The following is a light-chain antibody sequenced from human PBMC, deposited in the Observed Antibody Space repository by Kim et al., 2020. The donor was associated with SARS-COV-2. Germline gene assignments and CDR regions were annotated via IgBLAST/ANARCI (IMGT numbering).Light chain of an antibody. CDR1: QNIRTY. V-gene: IGKV1-39*01. CDR2: FAS. J-gene: IGKJ2*01. CDR3: QQTYTTPYT. Sequence: FASVGDRVTIPGRASQNIRTYLNWYQQRPGKAPTLLISFASNLPSGVPPRFRGGGFGTDFILTISALQPGDFATYYCQQTYTTPYTFGQGTKLEI.